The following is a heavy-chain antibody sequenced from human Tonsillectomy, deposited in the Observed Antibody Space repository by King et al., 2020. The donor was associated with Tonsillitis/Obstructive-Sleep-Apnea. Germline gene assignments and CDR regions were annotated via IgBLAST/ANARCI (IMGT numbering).Heavy chain of an antibody. Sequence: TLKESGPTLVKPTQTLTLTCTFSGFSLSTSGVGVGWIRQPPGKALEWLALIYWNDDKRYSPSLKSRLTITKDTSKNQVVLTMTNMDPVDTATYYCATSRRSGYDWSWYYYYGMDVWGQGTTVTVSS. V-gene: IGHV2-5*01. CDR1: GFSLSTSGVG. J-gene: IGHJ6*02. CDR3: ATSRRSGYDWSWYYYYGMDV. CDR2: IYWNDDK. D-gene: IGHD5-12*01.